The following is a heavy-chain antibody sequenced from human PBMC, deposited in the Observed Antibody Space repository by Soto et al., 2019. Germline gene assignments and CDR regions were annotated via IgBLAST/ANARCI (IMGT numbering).Heavy chain of an antibody. CDR2: AYSLGSA. CDR3: ARGVGGSGLNWFDP. CDR1: GGSLTPYY. V-gene: IGHV4-59*12. J-gene: IGHJ5*02. Sequence: SETLSLTCAVSGGSLTPYYWNWIRQPPGKKLEWIGYAYSLGSANYNPSLNSRLTMSVDGSKSQFSMKLASVTAADTAVYYCARGVGGSGLNWFDPWGQGTLVTVSS. D-gene: IGHD6-19*01.